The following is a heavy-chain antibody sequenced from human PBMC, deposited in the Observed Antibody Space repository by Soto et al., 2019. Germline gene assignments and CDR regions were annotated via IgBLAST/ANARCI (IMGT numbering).Heavy chain of an antibody. Sequence: KASETLSLTCTVSRASVRSYYWSWIRQSPGKGLEWIGYISNSGRTNYNPSLRSRVTISADTSENQFSLEMNSVTAADTAVYYCARVGYTYGYMGLVDYWGQGTPVTVSS. CDR1: RASVRSYY. D-gene: IGHD5-18*01. CDR3: ARVGYTYGYMGLVDY. CDR2: ISNSGRT. J-gene: IGHJ4*02. V-gene: IGHV4-59*02.